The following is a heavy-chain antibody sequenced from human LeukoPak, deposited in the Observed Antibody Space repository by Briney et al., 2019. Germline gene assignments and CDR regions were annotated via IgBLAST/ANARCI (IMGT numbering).Heavy chain of an antibody. CDR2: INHAGST. Sequence: SETLSLTCGVSGGSVSDYYWSWIRQPPGKGLEWIGEINHAGSTNYNPSLKSRVTISIDTSKNQFSLKLTSVTPAETAIYYCASTSYYYDNSGFRVWGQGTLVTVSS. CDR3: ASTSYYYDNSGFRV. J-gene: IGHJ4*02. V-gene: IGHV4-34*01. CDR1: GGSVSDYY. D-gene: IGHD3-22*01.